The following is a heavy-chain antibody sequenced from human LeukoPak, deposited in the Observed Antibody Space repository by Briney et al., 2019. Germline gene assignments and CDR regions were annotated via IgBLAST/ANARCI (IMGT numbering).Heavy chain of an antibody. J-gene: IGHJ4*02. CDR1: GLTFSSYA. V-gene: IGHV3-23*01. CDR3: AKGEGLLPPTASDY. CDR2: ISGSGGST. Sequence: GGSLRLSCAASGLTFSSYAMSWVRQAPGKGLEWVSAISGSGGSTYYADSVKGRFTISRDNSKNTLYLQMNSLRAEDTAVYYCAKGEGLLPPTASDYWGQGTLVTVSS. D-gene: IGHD3-3*01.